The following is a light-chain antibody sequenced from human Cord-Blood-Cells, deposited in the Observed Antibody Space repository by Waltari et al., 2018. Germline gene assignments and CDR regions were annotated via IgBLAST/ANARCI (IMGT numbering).Light chain of an antibody. V-gene: IGLV3-27*01. CDR1: VLAKKY. CDR2: KDS. J-gene: IGLJ3*02. CDR3: YSAADSNRV. Sequence: SYELTQPSSVSVSPGQTARSTSSGDVLAKKYARWFRQKPAQTPVLVIYKDSARPSVIPCRCSGSSSGTTVTLTISGAQVEDEADYAGYSAADSNRVFGGGTKLTVL.